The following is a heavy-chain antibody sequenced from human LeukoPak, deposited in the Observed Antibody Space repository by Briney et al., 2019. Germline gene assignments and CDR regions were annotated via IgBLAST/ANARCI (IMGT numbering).Heavy chain of an antibody. CDR2: IIPIFGTA. D-gene: IGHD3-10*01. V-gene: IGHV1-69*05. CDR3: ARSGDYYYYMDV. J-gene: IGHJ6*03. CDR1: GGTFSSYA. Sequence: GASVKVSCKASGGTFSSYAISWVRQAPGQGLEWMGGIIPIFGTANYAQKFQGRVTIITDESTSTAYMELSSLRSEDTAVYYCARSGDYYYYMDVWGKGTTVTVSS.